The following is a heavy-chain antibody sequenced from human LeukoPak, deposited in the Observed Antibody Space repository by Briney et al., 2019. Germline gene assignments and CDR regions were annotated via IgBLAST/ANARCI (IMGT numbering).Heavy chain of an antibody. CDR2: IIPIFGTA. CDR1: GGTFSSYA. J-gene: IGHJ5*02. D-gene: IGHD2-21*02. CDR3: ASALTFCGGDCYPPPNWFDP. V-gene: IGHV1-69*13. Sequence: SVKVSCTASGGTFSSYAISWVRQAPGQGLEWMGGIIPIFGTANYAQKFQGRVTITADESTSTAYMELSSLRSEDTAVYYCASALTFCGGDCYPPPNWFDPWGQGTLVTVSS.